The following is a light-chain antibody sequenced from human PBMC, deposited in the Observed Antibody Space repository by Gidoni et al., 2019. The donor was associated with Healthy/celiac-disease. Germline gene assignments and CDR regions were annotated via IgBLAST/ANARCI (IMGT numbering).Light chain of an antibody. CDR2: DDS. V-gene: IGLV3-21*03. CDR1: NIGSKS. Sequence: SYVLTQPPSVSVAPGKTARITCGGNNIGSKSVHWYQKKPGQAPVLVVYDDSERTAGIPERFAGSNSGNTSTRTISRVEAGDEADYYCKVWDSSRDHPGVFGGGTKLTVL. J-gene: IGLJ3*02. CDR3: KVWDSSRDHPGV.